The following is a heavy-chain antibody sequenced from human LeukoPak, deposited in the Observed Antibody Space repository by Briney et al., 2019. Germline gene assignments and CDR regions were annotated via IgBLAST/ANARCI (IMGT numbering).Heavy chain of an antibody. CDR1: GYTFTSYA. J-gene: IGHJ3*02. D-gene: IGHD5-24*01. V-gene: IGHV7-4-1*02. CDR3: ARDIAEMATIHAFDI. Sequence: GASVKVSCKASGYTFTSYAMNWVRQAPGQGLEWMGWINTNTGNPAYAQGFTGRFVFSLDTSVSTAYLQISSLKAEDTAVYYCARDIAEMATIHAFDIWGQGTMVTASS. CDR2: INTNTGNP.